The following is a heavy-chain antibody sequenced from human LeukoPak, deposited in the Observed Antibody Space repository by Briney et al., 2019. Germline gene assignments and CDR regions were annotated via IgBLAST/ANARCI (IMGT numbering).Heavy chain of an antibody. J-gene: IGHJ3*02. CDR3: AKDLAVLGYCSGGSCSDDAFDI. Sequence: PGGSLRLSCAASGFTFSSYAMSWVRQAPGKGLEWVSAISGSGGSTYYADSVKGRLTISRDNSKNTLYLQMNSLRAEDTAVYYCAKDLAVLGYCSGGSCSDDAFDIWGQGTMVTVSS. D-gene: IGHD2-15*01. CDR2: ISGSGGST. V-gene: IGHV3-23*01. CDR1: GFTFSSYA.